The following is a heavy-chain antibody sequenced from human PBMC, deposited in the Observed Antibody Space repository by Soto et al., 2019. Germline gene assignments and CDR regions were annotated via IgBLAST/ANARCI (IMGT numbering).Heavy chain of an antibody. CDR2: IYPGDSDA. D-gene: IGHD1-26*01. J-gene: IGHJ4*02. V-gene: IGHV5-51*01. CDR3: ARQSDYSGAYWPY. Sequence: PGESLKISCKGSGYRFTSYWIGWVRQMPGKGLEWVGIIYPGDSDARYSPSFQGQVTISVDKSNNTAHLHWSRLKAPDTAIYYCARQSDYSGAYWPYWGQGTLVTVSS. CDR1: GYRFTSYW.